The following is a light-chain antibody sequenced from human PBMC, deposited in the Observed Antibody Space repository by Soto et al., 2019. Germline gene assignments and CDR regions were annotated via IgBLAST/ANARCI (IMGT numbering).Light chain of an antibody. Sequence: QSALTQPPSASGSPGQSVTISCTGTSSDVGGYNYVSWYQQHPGKAPKLMIYEVSKRPSGVPDRFSGSKSGNTASLTVSGLQAEDEADYYCSSYAGIFYVSGTGTKSPS. CDR1: SSDVGGYNY. CDR2: EVS. CDR3: SSYAGIFYV. J-gene: IGLJ1*01. V-gene: IGLV2-8*01.